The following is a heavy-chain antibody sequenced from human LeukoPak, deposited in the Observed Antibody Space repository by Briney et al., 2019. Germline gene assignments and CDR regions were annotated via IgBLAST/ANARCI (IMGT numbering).Heavy chain of an antibody. V-gene: IGHV3-23*01. J-gene: IGHJ5*02. CDR1: GITFDGYA. Sequence: GGSLRLSCTASGITFDGYAMSWVRQAPGKGLEWVSSITGYGDSTYYAASVTGRFTISRDNSKNTLSLQMNSLRVDDTAVYYCAKGGRGMNWFDPWGQGTLVTISS. CDR2: ITGYGDST. CDR3: AKGGRGMNWFDP. D-gene: IGHD3-16*01.